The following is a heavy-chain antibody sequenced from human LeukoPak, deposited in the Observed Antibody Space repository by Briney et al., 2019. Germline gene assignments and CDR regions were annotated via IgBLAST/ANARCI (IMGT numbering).Heavy chain of an antibody. V-gene: IGHV4-61*02. Sequence: PSETLSLTCTVSGGSISSGSYYWSWIRQPAGKGLEWIVRIYTTGSTNYNPSLKSRVTISVDTSENQFSLNLSSVTAADTAVYYCARVPTYDSSGWGWYFDLWGRGTLVTVSS. CDR3: ARVPTYDSSGWGWYFDL. D-gene: IGHD3-22*01. CDR2: IYTTGST. CDR1: GGSISSGSYY. J-gene: IGHJ2*01.